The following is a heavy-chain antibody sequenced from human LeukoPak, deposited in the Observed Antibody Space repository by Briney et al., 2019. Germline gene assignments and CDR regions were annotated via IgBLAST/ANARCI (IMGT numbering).Heavy chain of an antibody. Sequence: GGSLRLSGAASGFTFSSYAMSWVRQAPGKGLEWVSAISGSGGSTYYADSVKGRFTISRDNSKNTLYLQMNSLRAEDTAVYYCAKRDSSSYYYYGMDVWGQGTTVTVSS. CDR3: AKRDSSSYYYYGMDV. CDR1: GFTFSSYA. CDR2: ISGSGGST. J-gene: IGHJ6*02. D-gene: IGHD6-13*01. V-gene: IGHV3-23*01.